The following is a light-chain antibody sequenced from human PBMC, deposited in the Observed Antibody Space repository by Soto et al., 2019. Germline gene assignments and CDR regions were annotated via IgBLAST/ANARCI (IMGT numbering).Light chain of an antibody. Sequence: QSALTQPASVSGSPGQSITISCTGTSSDVGGYNYVSWYQQHTGKAPKLMIFEVSNRPSGVSNRFFGSKSGKTASLTISGLQAADEADYYCSSYTSSSTLVFGGGTKLTVL. J-gene: IGLJ3*02. CDR2: EVS. CDR1: SSDVGGYNY. CDR3: SSYTSSSTLV. V-gene: IGLV2-14*01.